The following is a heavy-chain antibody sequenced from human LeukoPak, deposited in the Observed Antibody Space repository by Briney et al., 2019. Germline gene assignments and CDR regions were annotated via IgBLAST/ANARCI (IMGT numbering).Heavy chain of an antibody. Sequence: GGSLRLSCAASGFSFTTYGMSWVRQAPGKGLEWVAFIRYDGSNKYYADSVKGRFTISRDNSKNTLYLQMNSLRAEDTAVYYCAKAGVGATDLGFDYWGQGTLVTASS. CDR3: AKAGVGATDLGFDY. CDR1: GFSFTTYG. V-gene: IGHV3-30*02. D-gene: IGHD1-26*01. J-gene: IGHJ4*02. CDR2: IRYDGSNK.